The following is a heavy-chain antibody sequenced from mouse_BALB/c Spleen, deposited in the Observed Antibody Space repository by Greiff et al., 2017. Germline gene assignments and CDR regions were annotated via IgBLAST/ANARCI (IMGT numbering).Heavy chain of an antibody. V-gene: IGHV3-6*02. CDR3: ARKEYGNYGR. Sequence: ESGPGLVKPSQSLSLTCSVTGYSITSGYYWNWIRQFPGNKLEWMGYISYDGSNNYNPSLKNRISITRDTSKNQFFLKLNSVTTEDTATYYCARKEYGNYGRWGQGTSVTVSS. CDR1: GYSITSGYY. J-gene: IGHJ4*01. CDR2: ISYDGSN. D-gene: IGHD2-10*02.